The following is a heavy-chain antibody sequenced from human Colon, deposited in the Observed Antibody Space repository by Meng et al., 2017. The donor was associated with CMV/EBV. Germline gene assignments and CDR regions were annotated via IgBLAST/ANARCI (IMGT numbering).Heavy chain of an antibody. D-gene: IGHD6-19*01. CDR1: GYTFTDYY. CDR3: TRGFSIVVSGNWFDP. Sequence: SVKVSCKASGYTFTDYYMHWVRQAPGQGLEWMGWINPNSGGTTPAQKFQGRVTMTRDTSISTAYMELSSLRSDDTVVYYCTRGFSIVVSGNWFDPWGQGTLVTVSS. CDR2: INPNSGGT. V-gene: IGHV1-2*02. J-gene: IGHJ5*02.